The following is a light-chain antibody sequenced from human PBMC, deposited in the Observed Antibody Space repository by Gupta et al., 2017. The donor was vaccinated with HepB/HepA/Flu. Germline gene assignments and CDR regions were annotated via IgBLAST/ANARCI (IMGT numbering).Light chain of an antibody. CDR1: QSVISN. CDR2: DVS. Sequence: EIVMTQSPFTLSVSPGERVTLSCRASQSVISNLAWYQQKPGQAPRLIIFDVSTRATGIPARFSGSGYGTEFTLTISSLQSGDVAVYFCQQYENWPLTFGGGKKGEI. V-gene: IGKV3-15*01. J-gene: IGKJ4*01. CDR3: QQYENWPLT.